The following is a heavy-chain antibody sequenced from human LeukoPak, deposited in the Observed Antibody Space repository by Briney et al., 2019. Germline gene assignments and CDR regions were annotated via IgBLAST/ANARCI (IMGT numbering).Heavy chain of an antibody. J-gene: IGHJ4*02. CDR3: AKGYSSSSSSLFDY. V-gene: IGHV3-9*01. CDR2: ISWNSGSI. CDR1: GFTFDDYA. Sequence: PGGSLRLSCAASGFTFDDYAMHWVRQAPGKGLEWVSGISWNSGSIGYADSVKGRFTISRDNAKNSLYLQMNSLRAEDTALYYCAKGYSSSSSSLFDYWGQGTLVTVSS. D-gene: IGHD6-6*01.